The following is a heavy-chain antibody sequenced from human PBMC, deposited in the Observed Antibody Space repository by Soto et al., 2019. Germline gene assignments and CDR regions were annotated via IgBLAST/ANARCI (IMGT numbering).Heavy chain of an antibody. CDR2: IIPILGIA. Sequence: QFQLVQSWAAVKKPGSSVKLACKASGGTFSSYTISWVRQAPGQGIEWMGRIIPILGIANYAQKFQGRVTITEDKSTSTAYMELSSLGSEDTAVYYCARDPDYGDYTRRGLWGQGTLGTVSS. D-gene: IGHD4-17*01. CDR3: ARDPDYGDYTRRGL. J-gene: IGHJ4*02. V-gene: IGHV1-69*08. CDR1: GGTFSSYT.